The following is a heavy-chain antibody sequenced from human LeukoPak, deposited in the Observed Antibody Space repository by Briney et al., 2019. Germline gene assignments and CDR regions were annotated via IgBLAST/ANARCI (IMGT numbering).Heavy chain of an antibody. V-gene: IGHV3-11*01. CDR1: GFTFSNYA. CDR2: ISSSGSTI. Sequence: GGSLRLSCAASGFTFSNYAMSWIRQAPGKGLEWVSYISSSGSTIYYADSVKGRFTIPRDSAKNSLYLQMNSLRAEDTAVYYCARDRLRDGYKSPDYWGQGTLVTVSS. CDR3: ARDRLRDGYKSPDY. D-gene: IGHD5-24*01. J-gene: IGHJ4*02.